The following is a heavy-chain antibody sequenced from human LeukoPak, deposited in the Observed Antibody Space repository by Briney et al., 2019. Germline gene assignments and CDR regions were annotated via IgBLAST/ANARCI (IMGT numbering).Heavy chain of an antibody. J-gene: IGHJ4*02. CDR2: INHSGST. CDR3: ARGRWLQFGGWDHFDY. V-gene: IGHV4-34*01. CDR1: GGSFSGYY. D-gene: IGHD5-24*01. Sequence: PSETLSLTCAVYGGSFSGYYWSWIRQPPGKGLEWIGEINHSGSTNYNPSLKSRVTMSVDTSKNQFSLKLSSVTAADTAVYYCARGRWLQFGGWDHFDYWGQGTLVTVSS.